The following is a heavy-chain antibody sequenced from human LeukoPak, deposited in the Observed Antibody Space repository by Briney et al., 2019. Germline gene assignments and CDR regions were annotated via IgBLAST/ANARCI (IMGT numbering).Heavy chain of an antibody. CDR1: GFTFSSYA. D-gene: IGHD3-22*01. CDR3: AKDRLITYYYDSSGAPVDY. V-gene: IGHV3-23*01. J-gene: IGHJ4*02. Sequence: GGSLRLSCAASGFTFSSYAMSWVRQAPGKGLEWVSAISGSGGSTYYADSVKGRFTIPRDNSKNTLYLQMNSLRAEDTAVYYCAKDRLITYYYDSSGAPVDYWGQGTLVTVSS. CDR2: ISGSGGST.